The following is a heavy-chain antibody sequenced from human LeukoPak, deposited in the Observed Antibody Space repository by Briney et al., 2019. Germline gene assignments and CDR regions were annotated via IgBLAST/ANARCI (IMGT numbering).Heavy chain of an antibody. CDR1: GGSISNYY. D-gene: IGHD6-6*01. Sequence: SETLSLTCTVSGGSISNYYWSWIRQPPGKGLEWIGYIYYSGSTKYNPSLKSRVTISVDTSKNQLSLKMTSVTAADTAVYYCARRYTTSTWSFDPWGQGTLVTVSS. CDR2: IYYSGST. V-gene: IGHV4-59*01. CDR3: ARRYTTSTWSFDP. J-gene: IGHJ5*02.